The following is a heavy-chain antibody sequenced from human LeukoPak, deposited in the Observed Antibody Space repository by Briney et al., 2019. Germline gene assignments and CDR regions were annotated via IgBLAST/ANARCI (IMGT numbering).Heavy chain of an antibody. CDR1: GFTFSSYS. CDR2: ISSSSSYI. V-gene: IGHV3-21*01. Sequence: PGGSLRLSCAASGFTFSSYSMNWVRQAPGKGLEWVSSISSSSSYIYYADSVKGRFTISRDNAKNSLYLQMNSLRAEDTAVYYCARDLGQQPPQPSDYWGQGTLVTVSS. J-gene: IGHJ4*02. D-gene: IGHD6-13*01. CDR3: ARDLGQQPPQPSDY.